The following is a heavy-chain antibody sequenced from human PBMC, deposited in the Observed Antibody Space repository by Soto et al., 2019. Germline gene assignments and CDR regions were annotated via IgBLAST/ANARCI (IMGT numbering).Heavy chain of an antibody. D-gene: IGHD5-18*01. CDR2: FDPEDGET. V-gene: IGHV1-24*01. J-gene: IGHJ4*02. CDR3: ATQSLRGYSYGFFDY. CDR1: GYTLTELS. Sequence: ASVKVSCKVSGYTLTELSMHWVRQAPGKGLEWMGGFDPEDGETIYAQKFQGRVTMTEDTSTDTAYMELSSLRSEDTAVYYCATQSLRGYSYGFFDYWGQGPLVTVSS.